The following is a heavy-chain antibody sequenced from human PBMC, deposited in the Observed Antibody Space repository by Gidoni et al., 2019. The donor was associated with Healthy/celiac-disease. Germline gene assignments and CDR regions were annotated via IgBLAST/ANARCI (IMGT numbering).Heavy chain of an antibody. Sequence: LEWMGGIIPIFGTANYAQKFQGRVTITADESTSTAYMELSSLRSEDTAVYYCARGGNWGSLGDDAFDIWGQGTMVTVSS. D-gene: IGHD7-27*01. V-gene: IGHV1-69*01. J-gene: IGHJ3*02. CDR2: IIPIFGTA. CDR3: ARGGNWGSLGDDAFDI.